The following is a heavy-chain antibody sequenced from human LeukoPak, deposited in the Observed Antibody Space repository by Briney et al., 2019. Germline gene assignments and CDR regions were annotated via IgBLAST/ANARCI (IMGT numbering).Heavy chain of an antibody. CDR3: AKTRNNNEGSFDF. CDR2: ISGSAAAT. V-gene: IGHV3-23*01. J-gene: IGHJ4*02. D-gene: IGHD1/OR15-1a*01. CDR1: GFIFSTNG. Sequence: GGSLRLSCAASGFIFSTNGMSWVRQARGKGLEWVSAISGSAAATYYAASVKVRFTISRDNSKNTLYLQMNTLRAEDTAIYYCAKTRNNNEGSFDFWGQGTLVTVSS.